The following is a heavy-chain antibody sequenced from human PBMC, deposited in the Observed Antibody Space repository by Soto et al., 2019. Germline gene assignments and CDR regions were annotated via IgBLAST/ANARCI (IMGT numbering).Heavy chain of an antibody. J-gene: IGHJ2*01. CDR2: ISWDGGTT. D-gene: IGHD3-16*01. CDR3: AKGGDYWYFDL. V-gene: IGHV3-43*01. CDR1: GFTFDDYT. Sequence: EMQLVESGGVVVQPGGSLRLSCAASGFTFDDYTMHWVRQVPGKGLDWVSTISWDGGTTYYADSVKCRFTISRDNSKSSLYLQMNGLRTEDSAFYYCAKGGDYWYFDLWGRGTLATVSS.